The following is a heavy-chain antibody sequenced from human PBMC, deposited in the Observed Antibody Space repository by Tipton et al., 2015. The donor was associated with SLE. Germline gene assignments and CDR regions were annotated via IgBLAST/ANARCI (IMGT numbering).Heavy chain of an antibody. V-gene: IGHV4-39*07. CDR2: IYYSGRT. CDR3: ARDQNYYGSGGYYNPISYYYGMDV. D-gene: IGHD3-10*01. CDR1: GGSISSHY. Sequence: LSLTCTVSGGSISSHYWSWIRQHPGKGLEWIGSIYYSGRTHYNPSLKSRVTISVDTSKNQFSLRLSSMTAADTAVYYCARDQNYYGSGGYYNPISYYYGMDVWGQGTTVTVSS. J-gene: IGHJ6*02.